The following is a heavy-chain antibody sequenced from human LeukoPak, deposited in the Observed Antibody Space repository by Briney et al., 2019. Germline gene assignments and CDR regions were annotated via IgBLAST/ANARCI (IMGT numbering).Heavy chain of an antibody. V-gene: IGHV4-4*07. J-gene: IGHJ4*02. CDR3: ARGPIRITMVRGVTRGFDY. CDR1: GGSISNYF. CDR2: FYTSENT. D-gene: IGHD3-10*01. Sequence: SETLSLTCTVSGGSISNYFWNWVRQPAGKGLEWIGRFYTSENTKYNPSLKSRVTISVDTSKNQFSLKLSSVTAADTAVYYCARGPIRITMVRGVTRGFDYWGQGTPVTVSS.